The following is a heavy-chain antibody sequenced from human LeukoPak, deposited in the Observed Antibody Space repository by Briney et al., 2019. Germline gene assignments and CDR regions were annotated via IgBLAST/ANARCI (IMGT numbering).Heavy chain of an antibody. Sequence: SETLPLTCTVSGGSISTNYWSWIRQPAGKGLEWIGRIYNSGNTNYSPYLESRVTMPADTSKNQFSLKLSSVTAADTAVYYCARGSFDGSGYYLFDYWGQGTLVTVSS. D-gene: IGHD3-22*01. CDR2: IYNSGNT. J-gene: IGHJ4*02. CDR3: ARGSFDGSGYYLFDY. V-gene: IGHV4-4*07. CDR1: GGSISTNY.